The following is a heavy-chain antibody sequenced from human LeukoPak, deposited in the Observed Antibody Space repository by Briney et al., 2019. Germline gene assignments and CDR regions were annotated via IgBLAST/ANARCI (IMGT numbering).Heavy chain of an antibody. D-gene: IGHD6-13*01. Sequence: ASVKVSCKVSGYTLTELSMHWVRQAPGKGLEWMGGFDPEDGETIYAQKFQGRVTMTEDTSTDTAYMELSSLRSEDTAMYYCATKRGGSSRDGNWFDPWGQGTLVTVSS. V-gene: IGHV1-24*01. J-gene: IGHJ5*02. CDR3: ATKRGGSSRDGNWFDP. CDR1: GYTLTELS. CDR2: FDPEDGET.